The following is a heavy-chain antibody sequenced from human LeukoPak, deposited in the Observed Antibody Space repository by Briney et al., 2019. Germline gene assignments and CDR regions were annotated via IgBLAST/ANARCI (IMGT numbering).Heavy chain of an antibody. V-gene: IGHV1-2*02. CDR3: AAPYSSGHYWFDP. CDR2: INPNSGGT. Sequence: ASVKVSCKASGYTFTGCYMHWVRQAPGQGLEWMGWINPNSGGTNYAQKFQGRVTMTRDTSISTAYMELSRLRSDDTAVYYCAAPYSSGHYWFDPWGQGTLVTVSS. D-gene: IGHD6-19*01. CDR1: GYTFTGCY. J-gene: IGHJ5*02.